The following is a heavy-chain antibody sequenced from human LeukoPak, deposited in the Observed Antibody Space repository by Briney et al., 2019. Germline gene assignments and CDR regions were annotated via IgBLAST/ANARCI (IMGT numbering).Heavy chain of an antibody. J-gene: IGHJ6*02. D-gene: IGHD6-13*01. V-gene: IGHV3-9*01. CDR1: GFTFDDYA. CDR3: AKDRRIAAAGKYGMDV. Sequence: GGSLRLSCAASGFTFDDYAMHWVRHAPGKGLEWVSTIKWNSGSIGYADSVKGRFTISRDNAKNSLYLQMSSLRPEDTALYYCAKDRRIAAAGKYGMDVWGQGTSVTVSS. CDR2: IKWNSGSI.